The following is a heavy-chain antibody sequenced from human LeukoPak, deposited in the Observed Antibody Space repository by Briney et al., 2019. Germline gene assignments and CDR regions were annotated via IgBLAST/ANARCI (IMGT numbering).Heavy chain of an antibody. CDR2: IYYSGST. CDR3: AREVYYDSSGQYFDY. J-gene: IGHJ4*02. V-gene: IGHV4-59*01. Sequence: PSETLSLTCTVSGGYISSYYWSWIRQPPGKGLEWIGYIYYSGSTNYNPSLKSRVTISVDTSKNQFSLKLSSVTAADTAAYYCAREVYYDSSGQYFDYWGQGTLVTVSS. CDR1: GGYISSYY. D-gene: IGHD3-22*01.